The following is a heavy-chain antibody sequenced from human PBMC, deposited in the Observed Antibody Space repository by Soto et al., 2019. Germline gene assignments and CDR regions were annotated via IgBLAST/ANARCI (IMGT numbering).Heavy chain of an antibody. V-gene: IGHV3-23*01. Sequence: EVQLLESGGDLVQPGGSLRLSCAASGFSLSNYAMTWVRQAPGKGLEWVSGITGSADKTYYADSVKGRFIISRDNSKNTHYLQMNSLRAEDTALYYCARDCSSSSCSVWHYWGQGTLVTVSS. CDR1: GFSLSNYA. CDR2: ITGSADKT. J-gene: IGHJ4*02. D-gene: IGHD2-2*01. CDR3: ARDCSSSSCSVWHY.